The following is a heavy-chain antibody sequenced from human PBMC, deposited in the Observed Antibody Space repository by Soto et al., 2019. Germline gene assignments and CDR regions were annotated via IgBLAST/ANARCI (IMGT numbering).Heavy chain of an antibody. V-gene: IGHV1-18*01. CDR2: TRAYNGNT. CDR3: ARDLPTMDV. CDR1: GYTFTSYG. Sequence: QVQLVQSGAEVKKPGASVKVSCKASGYTFTSYGISWVRQAPGQGLEWMGWTRAYNGNTNGAQKLQGTGTMTTDTSTRTAYMEQRTLRYDATAVYSCARDLPTMDVWGQGTTVTVSS. J-gene: IGHJ6*02.